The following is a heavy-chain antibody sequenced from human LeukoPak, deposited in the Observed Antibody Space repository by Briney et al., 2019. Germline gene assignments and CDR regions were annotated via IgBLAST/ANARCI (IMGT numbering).Heavy chain of an antibody. V-gene: IGHV1-8*03. J-gene: IGHJ4*02. Sequence: ASVKVSCKASGYTFTSYDINWVRQATGQGLEWMGWMNPNSGNTGYAQEFQGRVTITRNTSISTAYMELSSLRSEDTAVYYCARGPRNYFDYWGQGTLVTVPS. CDR2: MNPNSGNT. CDR1: GYTFTSYD. CDR3: ARGPRNYFDY.